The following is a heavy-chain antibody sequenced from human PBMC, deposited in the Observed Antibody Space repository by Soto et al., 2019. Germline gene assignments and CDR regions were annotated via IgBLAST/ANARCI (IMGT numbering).Heavy chain of an antibody. D-gene: IGHD3-10*01. CDR3: ATDDTMVRGVNPLAYGMDV. CDR2: FDPEDGET. J-gene: IGHJ6*02. Sequence: ASVKVSCKVSGYTLTELSMHWVRQAPGKGLEWMGGFDPEDGETIYAQKFQGRVTMTEDTSTDTAYMELSSLRSEDTAVYYCATDDTMVRGVNPLAYGMDVWGQGTTVTVSS. CDR1: GYTLTELS. V-gene: IGHV1-24*01.